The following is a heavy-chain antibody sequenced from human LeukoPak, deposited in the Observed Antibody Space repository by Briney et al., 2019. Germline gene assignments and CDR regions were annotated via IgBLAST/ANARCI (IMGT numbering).Heavy chain of an antibody. CDR1: GYTFTSYD. Sequence: ASVKVSCKASGYTFTSYDIDWVRQAPGQGLEWMGWMNPNSSNTAYAQKFQGRVTMTRDTSINTAYLELSSLTPEDTAVYYCARALLIGNWFDPWGQGALVTVSS. CDR3: ARALLIGNWFDP. CDR2: MNPNSSNT. V-gene: IGHV1-8*01. D-gene: IGHD3-22*01. J-gene: IGHJ5*02.